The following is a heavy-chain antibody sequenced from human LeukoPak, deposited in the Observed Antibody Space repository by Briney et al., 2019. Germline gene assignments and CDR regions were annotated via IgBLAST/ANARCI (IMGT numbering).Heavy chain of an antibody. D-gene: IGHD2-15*01. V-gene: IGHV3-21*01. J-gene: IGHJ6*02. CDR2: IISSSSYI. CDR3: ASASGRMVVYGMDV. CDR1: GFTFSSYS. Sequence: GGSLRLSCAASGFTFSSYSMNWVRQAPGKGLEGVSSIISSSSYIYYADSVKGRFTISRDNAKNSLYLQMNSLRPEDTTVYYCASASGRMVVYGMDVGGPGQTITVSS.